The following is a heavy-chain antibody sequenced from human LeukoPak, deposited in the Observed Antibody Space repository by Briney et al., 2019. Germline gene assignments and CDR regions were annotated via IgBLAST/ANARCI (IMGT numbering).Heavy chain of an antibody. J-gene: IGHJ5*02. CDR3: ARELWFVNAPGSWFDP. CDR1: GGSFSGYY. D-gene: IGHD3-10*01. V-gene: IGHV4-4*09. Sequence: PSETLSLTCAVYGGSFSGYYWSWIRQPPGKGLEWIGYIYTSGSTNYNPSLKSRVTISVDTSKNQFSLKLSSVTAADTAVYYCARELWFVNAPGSWFDPWGQGTLVTVSS. CDR2: IYTSGST.